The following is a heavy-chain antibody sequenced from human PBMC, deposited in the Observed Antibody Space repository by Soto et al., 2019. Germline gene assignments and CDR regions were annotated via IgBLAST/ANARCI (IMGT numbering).Heavy chain of an antibody. CDR2: KKQDGSEE. Sequence: GGSLRLSCAASGFSISRYWMSWVRQAPGKGLEWVADKKQDGSEEYYVDSVKGRFTVSRDNAKNSVYLQLTSLRVEDTALYYCVIGGFSYGTWIEYCGKGALVSVFS. V-gene: IGHV3-7*01. CDR3: VIGGFSYGTWIEY. J-gene: IGHJ4*02. D-gene: IGHD5-18*01. CDR1: GFSISRYW.